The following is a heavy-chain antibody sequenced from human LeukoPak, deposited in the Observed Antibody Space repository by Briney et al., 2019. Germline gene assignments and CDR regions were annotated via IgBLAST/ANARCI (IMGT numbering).Heavy chain of an antibody. D-gene: IGHD4-17*01. V-gene: IGHV3-23*01. J-gene: IGHJ1*01. CDR1: GFTFSDYY. CDR2: ISGSGGST. Sequence: GGSLRLSCAASGFTFSDYYMSWVRQAPGKGLEWVSAISGSGGSTYYADSVKGRFTISRDNSKNTLYLQMNSLRAEDTAVYYCAKGETTVTTLYFQHWGQGTLVTVSS. CDR3: AKGETTVTTLYFQH.